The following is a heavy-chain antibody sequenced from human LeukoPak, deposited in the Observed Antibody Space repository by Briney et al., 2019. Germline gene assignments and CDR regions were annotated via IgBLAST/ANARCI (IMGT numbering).Heavy chain of an antibody. D-gene: IGHD6-19*01. CDR3: AKLYSSGWSNWFDP. CDR1: GGSISSYY. V-gene: IGHV4-59*08. Sequence: SETLSLTCTVSGGSISSYYWSWIRQPPGKGLEWIAYTYYSGSTNYNPSLKSRVTISVDTSKNQFSLKLSSVTAADTAVYYCAKLYSSGWSNWFDPWGQGTLVTVSS. CDR2: TYYSGST. J-gene: IGHJ5*02.